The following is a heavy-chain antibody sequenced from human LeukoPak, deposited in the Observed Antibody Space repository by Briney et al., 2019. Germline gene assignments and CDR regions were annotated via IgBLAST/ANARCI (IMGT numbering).Heavy chain of an antibody. CDR3: ARDLAYDSSGFKYNWFDP. Sequence: PSETLSLTCTVSGGSISSSSYYWGWIRQPPGKGLEWIGSIYYSGSTYYNPSLKSRVTISVDTSKNQFALKLSSVTAADTAVYYCARDLAYDSSGFKYNWFDPWGQGTLVTVSS. V-gene: IGHV4-39*06. D-gene: IGHD3-22*01. CDR1: GGSISSSSYY. CDR2: IYYSGST. J-gene: IGHJ5*02.